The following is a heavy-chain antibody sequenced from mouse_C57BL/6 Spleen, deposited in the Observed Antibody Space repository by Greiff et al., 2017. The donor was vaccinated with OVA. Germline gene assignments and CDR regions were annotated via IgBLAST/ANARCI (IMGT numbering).Heavy chain of an antibody. CDR1: GYTFTDYY. J-gene: IGHJ3*01. CDR2: INPNNGGT. CDR3: ASWLPFAY. V-gene: IGHV1-26*01. D-gene: IGHD2-2*01. Sequence: EVQLQQSGPELVKPGASVKIPCKASGYTFTDYYMNWVKQSHGKSLEWIGDINPNNGGTSYNQKFKGKATLTVDKSSSTAYMELRSLTSEDSAVYYCASWLPFAYWGQGTLVTVSA.